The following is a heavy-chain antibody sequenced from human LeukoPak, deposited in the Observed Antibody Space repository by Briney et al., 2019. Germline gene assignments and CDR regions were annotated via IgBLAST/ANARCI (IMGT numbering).Heavy chain of an antibody. CDR1: GFSLTSNY. D-gene: IGHD6-6*01. J-gene: IGHJ4*02. CDR2: MRPTDAYT. Sequence: ASVKVSCKASGFSLTSNYMHWVRQAPGQGLEWMGYMRPTDAYTGYAPKFQGRVTVTRDTSTNTVYMELSSLRSDDTAVYYCARSYSNSPSFDYWGQGTLVTVSS. V-gene: IGHV1-46*01. CDR3: ARSYSNSPSFDY.